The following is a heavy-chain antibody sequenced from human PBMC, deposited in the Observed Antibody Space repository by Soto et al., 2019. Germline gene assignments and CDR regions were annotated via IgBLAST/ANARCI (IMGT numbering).Heavy chain of an antibody. V-gene: IGHV3-30*18. J-gene: IGHJ4*02. CDR1: GFTFSSYG. CDR3: AKALTMIVVVPDY. Sequence: GGSLRLSCAASGFTFSSYGMHWVRQAPGKGLEWVAVISYDGSNKYYADSVKGRFTISRDNSKNTLYLQMNSLRAEDTAVYYCAKALTMIVVVPDYWGQGTLVTVSS. CDR2: ISYDGSNK. D-gene: IGHD3-22*01.